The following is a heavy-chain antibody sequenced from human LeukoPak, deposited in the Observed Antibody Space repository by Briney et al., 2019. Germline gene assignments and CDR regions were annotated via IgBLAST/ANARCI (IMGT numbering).Heavy chain of an antibody. V-gene: IGHV4-59*08. CDR1: GGSISSYY. J-gene: IGHJ5*02. D-gene: IGHD3-10*01. Sequence: SETLSLTCTVSGGSISSYYWSWIRQPPGKGLEWIGYIYYSGSTNYNPSLKSQVTISVNTSKNQFSLKLSSVTAADTAVYYCARHYYGSGRTNWFDPWGQGTLVTVSS. CDR3: ARHYYGSGRTNWFDP. CDR2: IYYSGST.